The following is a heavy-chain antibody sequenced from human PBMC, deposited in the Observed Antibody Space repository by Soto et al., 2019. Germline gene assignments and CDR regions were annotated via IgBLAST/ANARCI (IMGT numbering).Heavy chain of an antibody. CDR3: ARERRLEPLLY. V-gene: IGHV1-18*01. CDR1: GYTFSNYG. J-gene: IGHJ4*02. CDR2: VSAYNHNT. D-gene: IGHD1-1*01. Sequence: QVQLVQSGPEVKKPGASVKVSCKGSGYTFSNYGVTWVRQAPGQGLERLGWVSAYNHNTDYAQKFEDRATMTIDTSTNTAYLELRGLTPDDKAVYYCARERRLEPLLYWGQGNL.